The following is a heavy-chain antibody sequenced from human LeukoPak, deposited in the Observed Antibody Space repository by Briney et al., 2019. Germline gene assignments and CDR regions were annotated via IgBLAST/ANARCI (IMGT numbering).Heavy chain of an antibody. Sequence: KLQGRVTVTRDTSASTAYMELSCLRSEDTAVYYCARGYYGDYMYYFDYWGQGTLVTVSS. J-gene: IGHJ4*02. V-gene: IGHV1-3*01. D-gene: IGHD4-17*01. CDR3: ARGYYGDYMYYFDY.